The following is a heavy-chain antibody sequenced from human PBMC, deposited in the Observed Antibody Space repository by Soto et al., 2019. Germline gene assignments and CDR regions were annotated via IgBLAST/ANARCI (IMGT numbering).Heavy chain of an antibody. CDR2: IYYAGST. V-gene: IGHV4-61*08. Sequence: SETLSLTCTVSGGSISSGGYYWSWIRQPPGRGLEWIGFIYYAGSTKYNPSLNSRVTISADTSNNQFSLRLNSVTAADTAVYYCARQHYYDSSGYYTWNWGQGTLVTVSS. J-gene: IGHJ4*02. D-gene: IGHD3-22*01. CDR1: GGSISSGGYY. CDR3: ARQHYYDSSGYYTWN.